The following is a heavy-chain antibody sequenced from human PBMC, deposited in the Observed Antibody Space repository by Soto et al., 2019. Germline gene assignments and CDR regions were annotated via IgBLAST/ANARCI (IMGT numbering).Heavy chain of an antibody. V-gene: IGHV3-30-3*01. CDR1: GFTFSSYA. Sequence: LRLSCAASGFTFSSYAMHWVRQAPGKGLEWVAVISYDGSNKYYADSVKGRFTISRDNSKNTLYLQMNSLRAEDTAVYYCARGPDYWGQGTLVTVSS. J-gene: IGHJ4*02. CDR3: ARGPDY. CDR2: ISYDGSNK.